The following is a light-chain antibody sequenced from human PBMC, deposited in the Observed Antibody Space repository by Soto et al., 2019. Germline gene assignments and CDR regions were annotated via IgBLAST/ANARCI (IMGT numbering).Light chain of an antibody. J-gene: IGLJ2*01. Sequence: QSVLTQPPSASGTPGQRVTISCSGSSSNVGGNTVTWYQQVTGTAPKFLINSNNQRPSGVHDRFSGSKSGTSASLAIRGLQSEDEADYYCATWDDSLNGVVFGGGTKLTV. CDR1: SSNVGGNT. CDR3: ATWDDSLNGVV. CDR2: SNN. V-gene: IGLV1-44*01.